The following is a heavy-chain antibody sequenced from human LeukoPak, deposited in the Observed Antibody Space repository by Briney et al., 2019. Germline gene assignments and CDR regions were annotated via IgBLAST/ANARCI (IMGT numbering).Heavy chain of an antibody. J-gene: IGHJ4*02. Sequence: GASVKVSCTASGGTFSSYTISWVRQAPGQGLEWMGWMSPNSGDTGYAQKFQGRVTMTSDSSIGTAYMELSSLRSEDTAIYYCVRTPPNWGFDYWGQGTLVTVSS. V-gene: IGHV1-8*02. CDR2: MSPNSGDT. CDR3: VRTPPNWGFDY. D-gene: IGHD7-27*01. CDR1: GGTFSSYT.